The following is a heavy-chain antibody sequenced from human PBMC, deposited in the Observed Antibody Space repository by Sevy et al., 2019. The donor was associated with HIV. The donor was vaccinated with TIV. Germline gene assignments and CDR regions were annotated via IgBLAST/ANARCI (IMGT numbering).Heavy chain of an antibody. V-gene: IGHV4-31*03. CDR1: GGSISSGSYF. J-gene: IGHJ2*01. CDR3: ARQYYYDTSGFYWYFDL. CDR2: IHYSGTT. D-gene: IGHD3-22*01. Sequence: SETLSLTCTVSGGSISSGSYFWTWIRQHPGKGLEWIGYIHYSGTTYYNPSLKSRLTISVDTSKNEFSLKLNSVTAADTAMYYGARQYYYDTSGFYWYFDLWGRGTLVTVSS.